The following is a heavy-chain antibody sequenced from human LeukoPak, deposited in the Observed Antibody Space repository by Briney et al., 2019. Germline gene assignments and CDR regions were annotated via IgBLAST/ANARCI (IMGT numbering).Heavy chain of an antibody. V-gene: IGHV3-53*01. CDR2: IYSGGST. CDR3: ARGFSSGWRNYYNGMDV. D-gene: IGHD6-19*01. Sequence: GGSLRLSCAASGFTVSSNYMSWVRQAPGKGLEWVSVIYSGGSTYYADSVKGRFTLSRDNSKNTLYLQMNSLRAEDTAMYYCARGFSSGWRNYYNGMDVWGQGTTVTVSS. J-gene: IGHJ6*02. CDR1: GFTVSSNY.